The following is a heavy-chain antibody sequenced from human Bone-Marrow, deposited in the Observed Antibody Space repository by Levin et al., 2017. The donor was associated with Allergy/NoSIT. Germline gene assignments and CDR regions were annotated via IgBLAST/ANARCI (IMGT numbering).Heavy chain of an antibody. Sequence: SQTLSLTCTVSGGSISSSSYYWGWIRQPPGKGLEWIGSIYYSGSTYYNLSLKTRVTTSVDTYKNQLSLKLSSVTAADTAVYYCARHVRGYCSSTSCHTDYWGQGTLVTVSS. CDR1: GGSISSSSYY. CDR3: ARHVRGYCSSTSCHTDY. CDR2: IYYSGST. J-gene: IGHJ4*02. V-gene: IGHV4-39*01. D-gene: IGHD2-2*02.